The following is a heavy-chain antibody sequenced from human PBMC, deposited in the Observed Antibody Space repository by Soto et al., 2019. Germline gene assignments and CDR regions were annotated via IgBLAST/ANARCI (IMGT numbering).Heavy chain of an antibody. Sequence: PGKGLEWVSLISGGGGSTYYADSVKGRFTIFRENSNNTLFLQMNSLRADDTAVYYCANFFSSRTRHTGFSPGLGILLNRSSDL. CDR3: ANFFSSRTRHTGFSPGLGILLNRSSDL. J-gene: IGHJ2*01. V-gene: IGHV3-23*01. CDR2: ISGGGGST. D-gene: IGHD2-15*01.